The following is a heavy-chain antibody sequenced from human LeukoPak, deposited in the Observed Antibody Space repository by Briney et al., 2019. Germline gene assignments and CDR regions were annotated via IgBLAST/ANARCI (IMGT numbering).Heavy chain of an antibody. V-gene: IGHV4-59*01. CDR2: IYYSGST. CDR1: GGSISSYY. J-gene: IGHJ4*02. CDR3: ARGVMTGYSSSWHFDY. D-gene: IGHD6-13*01. Sequence: SETLSLTCTVSGGSISSYYWSWIRQPPGKGLEWIAYIYYSGSTNYNPSLKSRVTISVDTSKNQFSLKLSSVTAADTAVYYCARGVMTGYSSSWHFDYWGQGTLVTVSS.